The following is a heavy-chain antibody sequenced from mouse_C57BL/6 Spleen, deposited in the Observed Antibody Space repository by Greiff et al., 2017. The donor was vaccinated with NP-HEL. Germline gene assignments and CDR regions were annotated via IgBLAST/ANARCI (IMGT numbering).Heavy chain of an antibody. D-gene: IGHD2-5*01. V-gene: IGHV1-82*01. J-gene: IGHJ2*01. Sequence: QVQLQQSGPELVKPGASVKISCTASGYAFSGSWMNWVKQRPGKGLEWIGRIYPGDGDTNYTGKFKGKATLTADTSSSTAYLHLSSLTSEDWAVYYCARSGDYSNYFDYWGQGTTLTVSS. CDR2: IYPGDGDT. CDR1: GYAFSGSW. CDR3: ARSGDYSNYFDY.